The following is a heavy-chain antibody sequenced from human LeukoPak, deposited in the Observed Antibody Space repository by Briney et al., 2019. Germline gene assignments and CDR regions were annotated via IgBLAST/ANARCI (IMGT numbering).Heavy chain of an antibody. CDR2: IYTSGST. CDR1: GGSISSYY. Sequence: SETLSLTCTVSGGSISSYYWSWIRQPAGKGLEWIGRIYTSGSTNYNPSLKSRVTMSVDTSKNQFSLKLSSVTAADTAVYYCARNSGSYHPTIYFDYWGQGTLVTVSS. CDR3: ARNSGSYHPTIYFDY. V-gene: IGHV4-4*07. D-gene: IGHD1-26*01. J-gene: IGHJ4*02.